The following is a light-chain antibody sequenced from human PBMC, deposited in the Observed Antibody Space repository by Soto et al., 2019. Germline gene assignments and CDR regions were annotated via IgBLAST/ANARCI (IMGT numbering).Light chain of an antibody. CDR3: QQYGSSPWT. V-gene: IGKV3-20*01. J-gene: IGKJ1*01. CDR2: GAS. Sequence: EIVLTQSPGTLSLSPGETATLPCRASESVASNYLAWYQQKPGQAPRLLVYGASTRATGIPDRFSGSGSGPDFTLSITRLQPEDCAVYFCQQYGSSPWTSGQGTKVEIK. CDR1: ESVASNY.